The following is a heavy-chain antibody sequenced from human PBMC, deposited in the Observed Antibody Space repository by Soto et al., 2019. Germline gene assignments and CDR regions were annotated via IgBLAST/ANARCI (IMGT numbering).Heavy chain of an antibody. CDR3: ANIPVRGVIIRIYFDY. J-gene: IGHJ4*02. D-gene: IGHD3-10*01. CDR2: ISGSGGST. CDR1: GFTFSSYA. V-gene: IGHV3-23*01. Sequence: GGSLRLSCAASGFTFSSYAMSWVRQAPGKGLEWVSAISGSGGSTYYADSVKGRFTISRDNSKNTLYLQMNSLRAEDTAVYYCANIPVRGVIIRIYFDYWGQGTLVTVSS.